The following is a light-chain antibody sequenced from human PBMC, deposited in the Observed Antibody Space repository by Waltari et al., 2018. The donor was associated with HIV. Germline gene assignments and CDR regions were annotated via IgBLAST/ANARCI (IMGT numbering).Light chain of an antibody. V-gene: IGLV2-11*01. J-gene: IGLJ3*02. CDR1: SSAVGSYNS. CDR2: DVS. Sequence: QSSLTQPRSVSGSPGQSVTISCSGTSSAVGSYNSVSWYQQHQGKSPKVIIYDVSKRPSGVPDRFSGSKSGKTASLTSSGLQAEDEADYYCCSYAGMYTWVFGGGTKLTVL. CDR3: CSYAGMYTWV.